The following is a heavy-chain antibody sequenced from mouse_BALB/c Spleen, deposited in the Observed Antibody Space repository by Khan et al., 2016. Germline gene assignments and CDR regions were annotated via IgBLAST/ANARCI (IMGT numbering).Heavy chain of an antibody. CDR3: AREIYYDYDVSYAMDY. CDR1: GFSLTSYG. D-gene: IGHD2-4*01. CDR2: IWAGGST. V-gene: IGHV2-9*02. Sequence: QVQLKESGPGLVAPSQSLSITCTVSGFSLTSYGVHWVRQPPGKGLEWLGVIWAGGSTNYNSALMSRLSISKDNSKSQVFLKMNSLQTDDTAMYYCAREIYYDYDVSYAMDYWGQGTSVTVSS. J-gene: IGHJ4*01.